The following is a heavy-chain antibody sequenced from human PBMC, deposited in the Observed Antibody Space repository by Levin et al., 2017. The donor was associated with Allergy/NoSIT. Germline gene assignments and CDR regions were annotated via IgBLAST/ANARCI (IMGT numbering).Heavy chain of an antibody. Sequence: GGSLRLSCAASGFTFSSYGMHWVRQAPGKGLEWVAVISYDGSNKYYADSVKGRFTISRDNSKNTLYLQMNSLRAEDTAVYYCAKDFDSSGHYWGQGTLVTVSS. V-gene: IGHV3-30*18. CDR2: ISYDGSNK. D-gene: IGHD6-19*01. CDR1: GFTFSSYG. CDR3: AKDFDSSGHY. J-gene: IGHJ4*02.